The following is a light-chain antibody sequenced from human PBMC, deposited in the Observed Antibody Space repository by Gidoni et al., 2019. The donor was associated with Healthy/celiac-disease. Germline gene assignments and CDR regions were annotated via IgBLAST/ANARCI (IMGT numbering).Light chain of an antibody. CDR3: QQSYSTPPLT. Sequence: DIQMTQSPSSLSASVGHRVTITCRASQSISSYLNWYQQKPGKAHKLLIYAASSLQSGVPSRFSGSGSGTDFTLTISSLQPEDFATYYCQQSYSTPPLTFGGGTKVEIK. CDR2: AAS. J-gene: IGKJ4*01. CDR1: QSISSY. V-gene: IGKV1-39*01.